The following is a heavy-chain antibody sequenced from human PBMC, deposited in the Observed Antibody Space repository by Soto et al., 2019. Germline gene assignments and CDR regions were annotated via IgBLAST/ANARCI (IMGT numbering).Heavy chain of an antibody. Sequence: ASVKVSCKASGYTFTSYSISWVRQAPGQGLEWMGWISAYNGNTNYAQKLQGRVTMTTDTSTSTAYMELRSLRSDDTAVYYCARSSAAAGTSYYYYGMDVWGQGTTVTVSS. J-gene: IGHJ6*02. D-gene: IGHD6-13*01. CDR3: ARSSAAAGTSYYYYGMDV. V-gene: IGHV1-18*01. CDR1: GYTFTSYS. CDR2: ISAYNGNT.